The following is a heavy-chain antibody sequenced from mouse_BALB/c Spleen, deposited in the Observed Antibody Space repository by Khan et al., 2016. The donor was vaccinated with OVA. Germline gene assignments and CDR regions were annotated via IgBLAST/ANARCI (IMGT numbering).Heavy chain of an antibody. V-gene: IGHV3-2*02. J-gene: IGHJ3*01. CDR1: GYSITSAYA. CDR2: ISYSGST. Sequence: EVKLLESGPGLVKPSQSLSLTCTVTGYSITSAYAWNWIRQFPGNKLEWMGSISYSGSTSYHPSLKSRISITRDTSKNQFFLQLNSVTTEDTATYYCARWFAYWGQGTLVTVAA. CDR3: ARWFAY.